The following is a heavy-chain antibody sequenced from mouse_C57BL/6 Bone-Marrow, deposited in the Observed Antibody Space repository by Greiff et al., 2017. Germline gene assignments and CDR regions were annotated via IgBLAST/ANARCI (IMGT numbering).Heavy chain of an antibody. CDR3: TREGGNYYSYYAMDY. Sequence: QVQLLQSGAELVRPGASVTLSCKASGYTFTDYEMHWVKQTPVHGLEWIGAIDPETGGTAYNQKFKGKAILTADKSSSTAYMGLRSLTSEDSAVYYCTREGGNYYSYYAMDYWGQGTSVTVSS. D-gene: IGHD2-1*01. J-gene: IGHJ4*01. CDR1: GYTFTDYE. V-gene: IGHV1-15*01. CDR2: IDPETGGT.